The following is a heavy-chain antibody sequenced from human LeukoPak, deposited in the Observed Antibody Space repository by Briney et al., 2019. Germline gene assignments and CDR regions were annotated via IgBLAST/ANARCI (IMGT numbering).Heavy chain of an antibody. Sequence: PSETLSLTCTVSGGSISSSSYYWGWIRQPPGKGLEWIGSIYYSGSTYYNPSLKSRVTISVDTSKNQFSLKLSSVTAADTAVYYCARVVTYYDFWSGPRPNWFDPWGQGTLVTVSS. CDR2: IYYSGST. V-gene: IGHV4-39*07. CDR3: ARVVTYYDFWSGPRPNWFDP. CDR1: GGSISSSSYY. J-gene: IGHJ5*02. D-gene: IGHD3-3*01.